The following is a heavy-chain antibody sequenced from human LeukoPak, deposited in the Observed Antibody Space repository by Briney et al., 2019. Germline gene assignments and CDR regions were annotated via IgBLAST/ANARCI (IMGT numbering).Heavy chain of an antibody. CDR3: ARERRYCSGGSCYYFDY. Sequence: ASVKVSCKASGGTLSSYAISWVRQAPGQGLEWMGGIIPIFGTANYAQKFQGRVTITADESTSTAYMELSSLRSEDTAVYYCARERRYCSGGSCYYFDYWGQGTLVTVSS. CDR1: GGTLSSYA. V-gene: IGHV1-69*01. CDR2: IIPIFGTA. J-gene: IGHJ4*02. D-gene: IGHD2-15*01.